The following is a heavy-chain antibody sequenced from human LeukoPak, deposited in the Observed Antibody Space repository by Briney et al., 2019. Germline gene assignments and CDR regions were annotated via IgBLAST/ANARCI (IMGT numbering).Heavy chain of an antibody. CDR3: ARDSDHYYYDSSGYSPVAAFDI. Sequence: SETLSLTCAVYGGSFSGYYWSWIRQPAGKGLEWIGRIYTSGSTNYNPSLKSRVTISVDTSKNQFSLKLSSVTAADTAVYYCARDSDHYYYDSSGYSPVAAFDIWGQGTMVTVSS. CDR2: IYTSGST. CDR1: GGSFSGYY. J-gene: IGHJ3*02. V-gene: IGHV4-4*07. D-gene: IGHD3-22*01.